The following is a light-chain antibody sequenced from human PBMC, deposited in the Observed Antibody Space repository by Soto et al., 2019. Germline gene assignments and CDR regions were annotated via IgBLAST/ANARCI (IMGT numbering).Light chain of an antibody. CDR1: SSDVGGYNY. J-gene: IGLJ2*01. V-gene: IGLV2-8*01. CDR3: SSYAGSNNLV. CDR2: EVS. Sequence: QSALTQPPSASGSPGQSVTISCTGTSSDVGGYNYVSWYQQHPGKAPKLMIYEVSKRPSGVPDRFSGSKSGNTASLTVSGLQAEGGADYYCSSYAGSNNLVFGGGTKLTAL.